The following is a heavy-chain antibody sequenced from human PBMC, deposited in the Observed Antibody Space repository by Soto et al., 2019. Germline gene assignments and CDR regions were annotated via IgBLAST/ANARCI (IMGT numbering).Heavy chain of an antibody. J-gene: IGHJ5*02. D-gene: IGHD3-10*01. CDR1: GFTFSSYE. V-gene: IGHV3-48*03. CDR2: ISSSGSTI. Sequence: PGGSLRLSCAASGFTFSSYEVNWVRQAPGKVLEWVSYISSSGSTIYYADSVKGRFTISRDNAKNSLYLQMNSLRAEDTAVYYCARGRSFSYDSTPPPRYDPWGQGTLDTVSS. CDR3: ARGRSFSYDSTPPPRYDP.